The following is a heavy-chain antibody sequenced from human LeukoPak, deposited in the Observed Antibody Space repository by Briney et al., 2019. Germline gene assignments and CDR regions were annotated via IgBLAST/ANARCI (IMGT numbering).Heavy chain of an antibody. CDR1: GASLNYNNYY. V-gene: IGHV4-39*01. Sequence: PSETLSLTCSDSGASLNYNNYYWGWIRQSPGQGLEWIASIYDGGATYYNPSLKSRVDIFVDTSKNQFSLSLRSVTAADTAVYYCAKSPAGDAFDVWGQGTMVTVSS. CDR3: AKSPAGDAFDV. D-gene: IGHD3-10*01. J-gene: IGHJ3*01. CDR2: IYDGGAT.